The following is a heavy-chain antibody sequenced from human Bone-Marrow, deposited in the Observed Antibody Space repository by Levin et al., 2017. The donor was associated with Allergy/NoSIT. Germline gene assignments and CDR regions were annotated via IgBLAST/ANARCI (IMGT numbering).Heavy chain of an antibody. D-gene: IGHD1-26*01. CDR1: GFTFSTFA. CDR2: ISYNGSHT. J-gene: IGHJ4*02. V-gene: IGHV3-30*03. CDR3: ARVGEERAALTH. Sequence: GGSLRLSCAASGFTFSTFAMHWVRQAPGKGLEWVAVISYNGSHTFYADSVKGRFTISRDNSKNTVYLHMDSLRPQDTALYYCARVGEERAALTHWGQGTVVTVSS.